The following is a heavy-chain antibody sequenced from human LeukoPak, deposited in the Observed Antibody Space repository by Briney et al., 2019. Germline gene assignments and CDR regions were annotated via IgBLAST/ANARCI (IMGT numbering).Heavy chain of an antibody. CDR2: TSGSGGST. V-gene: IGHV3-23*01. CDR1: GFTFRYYA. D-gene: IGHD5-12*01. Sequence: GGSLRLSCAASGFTFRYYAMSWVRQAPGKGLEWVSATSGSGGSTYYADSVKGRFTISRDNSKNTLYLQMNSLRAEDTAVYYCAKGNSGYVQSINFDYWGQGTLVTVSS. CDR3: AKGNSGYVQSINFDY. J-gene: IGHJ4*02.